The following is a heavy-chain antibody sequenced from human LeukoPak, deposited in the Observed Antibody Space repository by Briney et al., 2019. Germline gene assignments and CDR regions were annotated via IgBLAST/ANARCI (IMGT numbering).Heavy chain of an antibody. CDR1: GFTVSSNY. CDR2: IYSAGNT. CDR3: ARDASGFHYFDY. Sequence: GGSLRLSCAASGFTVSSNYMSWVRQAPGKGLEWVSVIYSAGNTYYTDSVKGRFTISRDNSKNTLYLQMNSLRAEDTAVYYCARDASGFHYFDYWGRGTLVTVSS. V-gene: IGHV3-53*01. J-gene: IGHJ4*02. D-gene: IGHD3-10*01.